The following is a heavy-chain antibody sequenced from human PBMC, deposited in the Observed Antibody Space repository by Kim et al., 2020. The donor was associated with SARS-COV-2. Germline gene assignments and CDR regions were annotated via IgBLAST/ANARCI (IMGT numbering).Heavy chain of an antibody. J-gene: IGHJ6*02. CDR1: GGTFSSYA. V-gene: IGHV1-69*13. CDR3: ARGSSHDFWSGYYTDYYYGMCV. D-gene: IGHD3-3*01. CDR2: IIPIFGTA. Sequence: SVKVSCKASGGTFSSYAISWVRQAPGQGLEWMGGIIPIFGTANYAQKFQGRVTITADESTSTAYMELSSLRSEDTAVYYYARGSSHDFWSGYYTDYYYGMCVWGQGATVTVSS.